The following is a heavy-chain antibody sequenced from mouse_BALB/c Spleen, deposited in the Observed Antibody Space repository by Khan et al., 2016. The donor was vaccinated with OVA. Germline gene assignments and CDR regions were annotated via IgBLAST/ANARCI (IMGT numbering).Heavy chain of an antibody. Sequence: EVELVESGGGLVKPGGSLKLSCAASGFTFSTYAMSWVRQTPEKRLEWVATISSDGDYTYYPDSVKGRFTISRDNAKNTLYLQMSSLRSEDTAMYYCARPLYGYFAYWGQGTLVTVSA. V-gene: IGHV5-9-3*01. CDR1: GFTFSTYA. CDR3: ARPLYGYFAY. J-gene: IGHJ3*01. CDR2: ISSDGDYT. D-gene: IGHD2-2*01.